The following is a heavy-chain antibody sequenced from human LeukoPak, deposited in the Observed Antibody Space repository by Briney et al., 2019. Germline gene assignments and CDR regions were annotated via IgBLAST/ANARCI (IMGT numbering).Heavy chain of an antibody. CDR3: ARRSGIAVAGAFDY. Sequence: GGSLRLSCAASGFTFSSYGMHWVRQAPGKGLEWVAFIRYDGSNKYYADSVKGRFTISRDNSKNTLYLHVNSLRAEDTAVYYCARRSGIAVAGAFDYWGQGTLVTVSS. V-gene: IGHV3-30*02. CDR1: GFTFSSYG. D-gene: IGHD6-19*01. CDR2: IRYDGSNK. J-gene: IGHJ4*02.